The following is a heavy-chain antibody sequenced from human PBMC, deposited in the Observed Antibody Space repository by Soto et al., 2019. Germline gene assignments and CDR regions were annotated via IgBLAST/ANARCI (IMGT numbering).Heavy chain of an antibody. Sequence: ASVKVSCKASGFTFTSSAVQWVRQARGQRLEWIGWIVVGSGNTNYAQKFQERVTITRDMSTSTAYMELSSLRSEDTAVYYCAADRHGSGSYFYPHGYYYYGTDVWG. CDR1: GFTFTSSA. D-gene: IGHD3-10*01. V-gene: IGHV1-58*01. CDR2: IVVGSGNT. CDR3: AADRHGSGSYFYPHGYYYYGTDV. J-gene: IGHJ6*02.